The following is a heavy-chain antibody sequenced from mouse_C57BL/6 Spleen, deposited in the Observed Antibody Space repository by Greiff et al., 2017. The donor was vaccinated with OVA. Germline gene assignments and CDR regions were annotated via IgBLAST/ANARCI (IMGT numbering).Heavy chain of an antibody. J-gene: IGHJ4*01. CDR1: GYTFTSYW. D-gene: IGHD1-1*02. CDR2: IDPSDSYT. Sequence: QVQLQQPGAELVRPGTSVKLSCKASGYTFTSYWMHWVKQRPGQGLEWIGVIDPSDSYTNYNQKFKGKATLTVDTSSSTAYMQLSSLTSEDSAVYYCARGDLGGTVVMDYWGQGTSVTVSS. V-gene: IGHV1-59*01. CDR3: ARGDLGGTVVMDY.